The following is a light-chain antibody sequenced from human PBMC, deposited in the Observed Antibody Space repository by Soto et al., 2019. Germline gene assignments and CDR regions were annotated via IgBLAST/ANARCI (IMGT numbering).Light chain of an antibody. Sequence: QSVLTQPASVSGSPGQSITISCTGTSSDVGSYKFVSWYQQHPGKAPKLMIYEGSKRPSGVSNRFSGSKSGNTASLTTSGLQAEDEADYYCCSYAGSSTLVFGGGTKLTVL. J-gene: IGLJ2*01. V-gene: IGLV2-23*01. CDR3: CSYAGSSTLV. CDR2: EGS. CDR1: SSDVGSYKF.